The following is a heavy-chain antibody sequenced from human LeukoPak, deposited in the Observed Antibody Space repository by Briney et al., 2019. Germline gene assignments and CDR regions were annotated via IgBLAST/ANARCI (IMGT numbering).Heavy chain of an antibody. CDR1: GYSISSGYY. CDR2: MIHSGST. Sequence: KPSETLSLTCTVSGYSISSGYYWGWIRQPPGKGLEWIGSMIHSGSTYYNPSLKSRVTISVDTSKNQFSLKLSSVTAADTAVYYCARCPGEYYFDYWGQGTLVTVSS. V-gene: IGHV4-38-2*02. D-gene: IGHD6-6*01. J-gene: IGHJ4*02. CDR3: ARCPGEYYFDY.